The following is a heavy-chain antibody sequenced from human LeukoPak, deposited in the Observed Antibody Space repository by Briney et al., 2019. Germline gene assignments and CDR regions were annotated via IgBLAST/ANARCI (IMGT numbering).Heavy chain of an antibody. CDR3: AKGSGGYLTYYYMDV. J-gene: IGHJ6*03. CDR1: GFTFDDYA. Sequence: PGRSLRLSCAASGFTFDDYAMYWVRQVPGKGLEWVSGISWNSGSIGYADSVKGRYTISRDNAKNSLYLQMNSLRAEDMALYYCAKGSGGYLTYYYMDVWGKWTTVTLSS. D-gene: IGHD1-26*01. V-gene: IGHV3-9*03. CDR2: ISWNSGSI.